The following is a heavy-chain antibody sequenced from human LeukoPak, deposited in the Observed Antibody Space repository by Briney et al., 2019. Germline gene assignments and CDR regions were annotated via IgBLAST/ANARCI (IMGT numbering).Heavy chain of an antibody. J-gene: IGHJ4*02. D-gene: IGHD4-17*01. CDR3: ASSGRSMTTVTYDDY. V-gene: IGHV1-69*05. CDR2: IIPIFGTA. CDR1: GGTFSSYA. Sequence: SVKVSCKASGGTFSSYAISWVRQAPGQGLEWMGRIIPIFGTANYAQKFQGRVTITTDESTSTAYMELSSLRSEDTAVYYCASSGRSMTTVTYDDYWGQGTRVTVSS.